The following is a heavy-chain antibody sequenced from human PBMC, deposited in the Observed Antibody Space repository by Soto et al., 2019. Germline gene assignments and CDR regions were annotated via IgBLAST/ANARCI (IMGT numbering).Heavy chain of an antibody. D-gene: IGHD2-2*01. CDR1: GYTFTSYG. CDR3: ATYCSSTSCYAPFDY. J-gene: IGHJ4*02. Sequence: ASVKVSCKASGYTFTSYGISWVRQAPGQGLEWMGWISAYNGNTNYAQKLQGRVTMTTDTSTSTAYMELRSLRSDDTAVYYCATYCSSTSCYAPFDYWGQGTLVTVSS. V-gene: IGHV1-18*01. CDR2: ISAYNGNT.